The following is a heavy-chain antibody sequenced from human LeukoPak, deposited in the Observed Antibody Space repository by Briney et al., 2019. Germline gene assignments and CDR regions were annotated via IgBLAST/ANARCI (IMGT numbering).Heavy chain of an antibody. V-gene: IGHV3-23*01. Sequence: GGSLRLSCAASGFTFSSYAMSWVRQAPGKGLEWVSAISGSGGSTYYADSVNGRFTISRDNSKNTLYLQMNSLRAEDTAVYYCAKEEFYYDILTGYSYYFDYWGQGTLVTVSS. CDR2: ISGSGGST. J-gene: IGHJ4*02. CDR1: GFTFSSYA. D-gene: IGHD3-9*01. CDR3: AKEEFYYDILTGYSYYFDY.